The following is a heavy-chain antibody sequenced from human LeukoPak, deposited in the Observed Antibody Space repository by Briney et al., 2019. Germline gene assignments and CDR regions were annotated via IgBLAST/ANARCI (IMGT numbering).Heavy chain of an antibody. CDR1: GFTFSSYA. D-gene: IGHD1-26*01. CDR3: AKVGSGSSHYYYYMDV. J-gene: IGHJ6*03. V-gene: IGHV3-23*01. Sequence: PGGSLRLSCAASGFTFSSYAMSWVRQVLGMGLEWVSAISGSGGSTYYAGSVKGRFTISRDNSKNTLYLQMNSLRAEDTAVYYCAKVGSGSSHYYYYMDVWGKGTTVTVSS. CDR2: ISGSGGST.